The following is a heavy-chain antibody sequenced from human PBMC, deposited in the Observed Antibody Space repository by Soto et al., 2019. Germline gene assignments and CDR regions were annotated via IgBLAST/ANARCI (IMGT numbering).Heavy chain of an antibody. V-gene: IGHV3-23*05. CDR1: GFTFSDYT. D-gene: IGHD2-8*01. CDR2: ILSNYNT. Sequence: PGGSLRLSCAASGFTFSDYTMSWVRQAPGKVLESISVILSNYNTYYAGSVRGRFTISRDNSKNTLYLEMNSLRAEDTAVYYCARRTNGYFGYWSQGALVTVSS. J-gene: IGHJ4*02. CDR3: ARRTNGYFGY.